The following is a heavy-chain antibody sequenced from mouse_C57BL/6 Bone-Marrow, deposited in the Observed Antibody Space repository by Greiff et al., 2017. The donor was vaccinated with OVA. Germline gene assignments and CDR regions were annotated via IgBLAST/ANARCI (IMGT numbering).Heavy chain of an antibody. V-gene: IGHV1-5*01. CDR3: TSDCPFAY. Sequence: EVQLQQSGTVLARPGASVKMSCKTSGYTFTSYWMHWVKQRPGQGLEWIGAIYPGNSDTSYNQKFKGKAKLTAVTSASTAYMALSSLTNEDSAVYYCTSDCPFAYWGQGTLVTVSA. CDR2: IYPGNSDT. J-gene: IGHJ3*01. CDR1: GYTFTSYW.